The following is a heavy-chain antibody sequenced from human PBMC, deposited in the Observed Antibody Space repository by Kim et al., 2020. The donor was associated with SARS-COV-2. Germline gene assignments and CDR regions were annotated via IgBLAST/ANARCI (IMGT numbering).Heavy chain of an antibody. Sequence: SETLSLTCAVYGGSFSGYYWSWIRQPPGKGLEWIGEINHSGSTNYNPSLKSRVTISVDTSKNQFSLKLSSVTAADTAVYYCARGQETGSNYGDSHFRFDPWGQGTLVTVSS. D-gene: IGHD4-17*01. CDR2: INHSGST. CDR1: GGSFSGYY. CDR3: ARGQETGSNYGDSHFRFDP. V-gene: IGHV4-34*01. J-gene: IGHJ5*02.